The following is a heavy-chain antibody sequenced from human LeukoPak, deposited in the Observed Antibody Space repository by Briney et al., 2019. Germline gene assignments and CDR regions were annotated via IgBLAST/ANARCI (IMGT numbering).Heavy chain of an antibody. Sequence: SETLSLTCTVSGGSISSYYWSWIRQPPGKGLEWIGYIYTSGSTNYNPSLKSRVTISVDTSKNQFSLKLSSVTAADTAVYYCARHGRSSTSPPDYCYYYYMDVWGKGTTVTVSS. CDR2: IYTSGST. J-gene: IGHJ6*03. D-gene: IGHD2-2*01. V-gene: IGHV4-4*09. CDR3: ARHGRSSTSPPDYCYYYYMDV. CDR1: GGSISSYY.